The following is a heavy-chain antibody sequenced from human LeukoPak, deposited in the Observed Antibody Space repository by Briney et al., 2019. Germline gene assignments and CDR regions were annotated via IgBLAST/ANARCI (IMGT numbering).Heavy chain of an antibody. CDR3: ARSEMYYYDSSGYYPKYFQH. CDR1: GGSISSYY. D-gene: IGHD3-22*01. CDR2: IYYSGST. Sequence: KPSETLSLTCTVSGGSISSYYWSWLRQPPGKGLEGGGYIYYSGSTNYNPSLKRRVTISVDTSKNQFSLKLSSVTAADTAVYYCARSEMYYYDSSGYYPKYFQHWGQGTLVTVPS. J-gene: IGHJ1*01. V-gene: IGHV4-59*01.